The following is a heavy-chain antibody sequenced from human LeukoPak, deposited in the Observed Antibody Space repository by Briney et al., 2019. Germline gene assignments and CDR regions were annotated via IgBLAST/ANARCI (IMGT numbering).Heavy chain of an antibody. CDR1: GGSFSGYY. CDR2: INHSGST. CDR3: ASSHCSSTSCYHPVDY. V-gene: IGHV4-34*01. D-gene: IGHD2-2*01. Sequence: SETLSLTCAVYGGSFSGYYWSWIRQPPGKGLEWIGEINHSGSTNYNPSLKSRVTISVDTSKNQFSLKLSSVTAADTAVYYCASSHCSSTSCYHPVDYWGQGTLVTVSS. J-gene: IGHJ4*02.